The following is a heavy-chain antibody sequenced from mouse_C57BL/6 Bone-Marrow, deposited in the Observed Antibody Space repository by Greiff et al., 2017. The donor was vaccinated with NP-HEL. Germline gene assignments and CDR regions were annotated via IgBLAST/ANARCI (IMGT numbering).Heavy chain of an antibody. CDR1: GYTFTSYW. CDR2: IYPSDSET. Sequence: VQLKQPGAELVRPGSSVKLSCKASGYTFTSYWMDWVKQRPGQGLEWIGNIYPSDSETHYNQKFKDKATLTVDKSSSTAYMPLSSLTSEDSAVSYCARFRGTTVVDYWGQGTTLTVSS. V-gene: IGHV1-61*01. CDR3: ARFRGTTVVDY. D-gene: IGHD1-1*01. J-gene: IGHJ2*01.